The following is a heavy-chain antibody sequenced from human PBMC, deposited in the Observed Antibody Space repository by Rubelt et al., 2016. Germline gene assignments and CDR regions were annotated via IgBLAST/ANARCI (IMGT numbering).Heavy chain of an antibody. J-gene: IGHJ4*02. CDR3: ASSGWHSMSDY. CDR1: GGSFSGYY. CDR2: INHSGST. D-gene: IGHD6-19*01. Sequence: QVELQQWGAGLLKPSETLSLTCAVYGGSFSGYYWSWIRQPPGKGLEWIGEINHSGSTNYNPSLKSRVTISVDTSKNQFSLKLSSVTAADTAVYYCASSGWHSMSDYWGQGTLVTVSS. V-gene: IGHV4-34*02.